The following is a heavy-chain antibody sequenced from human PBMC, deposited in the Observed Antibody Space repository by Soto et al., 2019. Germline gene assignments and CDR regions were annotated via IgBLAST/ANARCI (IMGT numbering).Heavy chain of an antibody. V-gene: IGHV1-69*02. D-gene: IGHD5-18*01. CDR3: ARHSDTAMVYYYGMHV. CDR1: GGTFSSYT. Sequence: QVQLVQSGAEVKKPGSSVKVSCKASGGTFSSYTISWVRQAPGQGLEWMGRIIPILGIANYAQKFQGRVTITADKSTSTAYMELSSLRSEDTAVYYCARHSDTAMVYYYGMHVWGQGTTVTVSS. CDR2: IIPILGIA. J-gene: IGHJ6*02.